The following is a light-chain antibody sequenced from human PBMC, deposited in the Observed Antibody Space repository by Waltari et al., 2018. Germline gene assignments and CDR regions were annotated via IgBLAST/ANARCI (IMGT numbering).Light chain of an antibody. Sequence: DIQMTQSPSTLSASVGDRVTITCRASQSISTWLDWYQQKPGKAPKLLIYAASHLESGVPSRFSGSGSGTEFTLTISSLQPDDFATYYCQQYNDYLGTFGPGTKVEI. CDR1: QSISTW. J-gene: IGKJ1*01. CDR2: AAS. CDR3: QQYNDYLGT. V-gene: IGKV1-5*03.